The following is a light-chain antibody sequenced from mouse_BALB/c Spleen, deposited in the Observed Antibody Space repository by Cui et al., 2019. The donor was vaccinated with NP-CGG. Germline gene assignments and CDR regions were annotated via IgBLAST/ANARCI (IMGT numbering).Light chain of an antibody. CDR1: TGALIISNY. J-gene: IGLJ1*01. CDR3: ALWYSNHWV. CDR2: GTN. V-gene: IGLV1*01. Sequence: QAVVTQESALTTSPGETVTLTCRLSTGALIISNYADWVQEKPDHLFTGLIGGTNNRAPGVPARFSGSLIGDKAALTITGTQTEDEAIYFCALWYSNHWVFGGGTKLTVL.